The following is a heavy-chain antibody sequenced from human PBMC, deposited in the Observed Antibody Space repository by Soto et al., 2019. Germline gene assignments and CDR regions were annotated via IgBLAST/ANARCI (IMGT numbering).Heavy chain of an antibody. CDR1: GYSISSGYY. CDR2: IYHSGST. D-gene: IGHD4-17*01. CDR3: ARPDYGDYMGRAFDI. Sequence: SETLSLTCTVSGYSISSGYYWGWIRQPPGKGLEWIGSIYHSGSTYYNPSLKSRVTISVDTSKNQFSLTLSSVTAADTAVYYCARPDYGDYMGRAFDIWGQGTMVTVSS. V-gene: IGHV4-38-2*02. J-gene: IGHJ3*02.